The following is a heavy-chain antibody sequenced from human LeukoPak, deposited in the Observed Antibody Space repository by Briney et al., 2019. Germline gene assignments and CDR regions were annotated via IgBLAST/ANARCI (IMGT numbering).Heavy chain of an antibody. Sequence: PGGSLRLSCAASGFTFSSYAMSWVRQAPGKGLEWVSAISGSGVLTFYADSVRGRFTISRDNSKNTLYLQMNSLRAEDTAVYYCATPMIVSRYWGQGTLVTVSS. CDR1: GFTFSSYA. D-gene: IGHD3-22*01. V-gene: IGHV3-23*01. CDR3: ATPMIVSRY. CDR2: ISGSGVLT. J-gene: IGHJ4*02.